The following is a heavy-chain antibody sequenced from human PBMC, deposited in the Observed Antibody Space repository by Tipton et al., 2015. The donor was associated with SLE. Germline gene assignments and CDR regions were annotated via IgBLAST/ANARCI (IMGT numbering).Heavy chain of an antibody. CDR1: GYSISNTNW. CDR3: ARVWLNNAFDI. CDR2: LYYTGNT. Sequence: GLVKPSDTLSLTCAVSGYSISNTNWWGWIRQPPGKGLEWIGYLYYTGNTNYNPSLESRVTMSVDMSKNQIFLKMTSVTAADSAVYFCARVWLNNAFDIWGQGTRVTVSS. V-gene: IGHV4-28*03. D-gene: IGHD2/OR15-2a*01. J-gene: IGHJ3*02.